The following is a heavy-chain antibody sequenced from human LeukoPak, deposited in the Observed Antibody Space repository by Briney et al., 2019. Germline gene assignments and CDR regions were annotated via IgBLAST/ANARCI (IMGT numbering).Heavy chain of an antibody. CDR2: ISYDGSNK. Sequence: GGSLRLSCAASGFTFSSYGMHWVRQAPGKGLEWVAVISYDGSNKYYADSVKGRFTISRDNSKNTLYLQMNSLRAEDTAVYYCARDKRQQLVPLDYWGQGTLVTVSS. CDR1: GFTFSSYG. V-gene: IGHV3-30*03. CDR3: ARDKRQQLVPLDY. J-gene: IGHJ4*02. D-gene: IGHD6-13*01.